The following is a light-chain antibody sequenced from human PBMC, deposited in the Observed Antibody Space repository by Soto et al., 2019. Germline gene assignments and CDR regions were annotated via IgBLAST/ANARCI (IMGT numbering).Light chain of an antibody. CDR1: SSDVGGYNY. CDR3: SSYTSSSKV. Sequence: LTQPASVSGSPGQSITISCTGTSSDVGGYNYVSWYQQHPGKAPKLMIYDVSNRPSGVSNRFSGSKSGNTASLTISGLQAEDEADYYCSSYTSSSKVFGTGTRSPS. J-gene: IGLJ1*01. CDR2: DVS. V-gene: IGLV2-14*01.